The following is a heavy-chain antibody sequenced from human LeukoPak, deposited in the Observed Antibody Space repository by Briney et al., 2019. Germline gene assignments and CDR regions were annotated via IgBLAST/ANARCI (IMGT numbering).Heavy chain of an antibody. J-gene: IGHJ4*02. CDR2: ISSSGGST. CDR1: GFTFSSYA. V-gene: IGHV3-23*01. CDR3: AKGGSSSIVGATKVDY. Sequence: PGGSLRLSCAASGFTFSSYAMSWVRQAPGKGLEWVSAISSSGGSTYYADSEKGRFTISRDNSKNTLYLQMNGLRAEDTAVYYCAKGGSSSIVGATKVDYWGQGTLVTVSS. D-gene: IGHD1-26*01.